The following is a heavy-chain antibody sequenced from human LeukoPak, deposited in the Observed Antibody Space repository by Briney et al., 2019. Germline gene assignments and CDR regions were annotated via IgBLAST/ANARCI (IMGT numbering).Heavy chain of an antibody. V-gene: IGHV3-21*01. Sequence: GGSLRLSCAASGFTFNTYSMSWVRQAPGKGLEWVSIISRASESIFYADSVKGRFTISRDNAKNSLYLQMNGLRAEDTAVYYCARVGYSSSWSPSDYWGQGALVTVSS. CDR1: GFTFNTYS. CDR3: ARVGYSSSWSPSDY. D-gene: IGHD6-13*01. J-gene: IGHJ4*02. CDR2: ISRASESI.